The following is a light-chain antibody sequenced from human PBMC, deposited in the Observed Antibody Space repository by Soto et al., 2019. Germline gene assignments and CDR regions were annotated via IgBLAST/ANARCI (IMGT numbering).Light chain of an antibody. CDR3: SSYTTGSTLPWV. V-gene: IGLV2-8*01. CDR2: EVS. CDR1: NSDVGTYNY. J-gene: IGLJ1*01. Sequence: QSALAQPPSASGSPGQSVTITCTGTNSDVGTYNYVSWYQHHPGKAPKFMIYEVSKRPLGVPDRFSGSKSGNTASLTIFGLQLEDEAVYYCSSYTTGSTLPWVFGTGTKLTVL.